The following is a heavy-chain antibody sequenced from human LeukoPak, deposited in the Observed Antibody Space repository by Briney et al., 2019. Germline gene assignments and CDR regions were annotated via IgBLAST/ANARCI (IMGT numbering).Heavy chain of an antibody. Sequence: GGSLRLSCAASGFTVSSNYISWVRQAPGKGLECVSVIYSGGSAYYADSVKGRFTISRDNSKNTLYLQMNSLRAEDTAVYYCARVGRDGYILYFDYWGQGTLVTVSS. CDR1: GFTVSSNY. D-gene: IGHD5-24*01. CDR2: IYSGGSA. CDR3: ARVGRDGYILYFDY. V-gene: IGHV3-53*01. J-gene: IGHJ4*02.